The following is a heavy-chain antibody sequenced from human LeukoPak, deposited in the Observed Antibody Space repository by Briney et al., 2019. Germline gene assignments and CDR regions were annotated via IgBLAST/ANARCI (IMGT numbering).Heavy chain of an antibody. CDR3: ARAAYSGSYHSDY. J-gene: IGHJ4*02. CDR2: IYYSGST. V-gene: IGHV4-61*01. Sequence: SETLSLTCTVSGGSVNSGSYYWNWIRQPPGKGLEWIGYIYYSGSTNYNPSLKSRVTISVDTSKNQFSLKLSSVTAADTAVYYCARAAYSGSYHSDYWGQETLVTVSS. CDR1: GGSVNSGSYY. D-gene: IGHD1-26*01.